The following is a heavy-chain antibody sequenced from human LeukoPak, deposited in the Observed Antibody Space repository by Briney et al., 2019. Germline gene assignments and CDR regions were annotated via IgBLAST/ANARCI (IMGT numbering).Heavy chain of an antibody. CDR2: ISSDGSST. D-gene: IGHD6-19*01. CDR1: GFTFSDYW. J-gene: IGHJ4*02. Sequence: GGSLRLSCAASGFTFSDYWMHWVRQAPGEGLVWVSRISSDGSSTTYADSVKGRFTISRDNSKNTLYLQMNSLRAEDTAVYYCAKGGEQWLVRRYFDYWGQGTLVTVSS. V-gene: IGHV3-74*01. CDR3: AKGGEQWLVRRYFDY.